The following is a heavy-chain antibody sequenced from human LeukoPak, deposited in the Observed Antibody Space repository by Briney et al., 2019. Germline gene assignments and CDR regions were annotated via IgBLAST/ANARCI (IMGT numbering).Heavy chain of an antibody. CDR2: IYSGGST. CDR3: AREAIVGATTEYYFDY. D-gene: IGHD1-26*01. Sequence: GGSLRLSCAPSGFTVTSNYMSWVRQAPGKGLEWVSVIYSGGSTYYADSVKGRFTISRDNSKNTLYLQMNSLRAEDTAVYYCAREAIVGATTEYYFDYWGQGTLVTVSS. CDR1: GFTVTSNY. V-gene: IGHV3-53*01. J-gene: IGHJ4*02.